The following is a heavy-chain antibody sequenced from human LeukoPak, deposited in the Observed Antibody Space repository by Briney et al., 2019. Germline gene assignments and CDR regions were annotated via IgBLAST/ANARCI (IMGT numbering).Heavy chain of an antibody. CDR1: GDSIGRSSYY. V-gene: IGHV4-39*07. CDR2: IFYSGST. Sequence: PSETLSLTCNVSGDSIGRSSYYWGWIRQTPEKGLEWLGSIFYSGSTYYTPSLKSRVIMSLDTSKNQFSLRLTSVTAADTAVYYCARQVAIVEPTDPNWFDSWGQGTLVTVSS. CDR3: ARQVAIVEPTDPNWFDS. J-gene: IGHJ5*01. D-gene: IGHD1-26*01.